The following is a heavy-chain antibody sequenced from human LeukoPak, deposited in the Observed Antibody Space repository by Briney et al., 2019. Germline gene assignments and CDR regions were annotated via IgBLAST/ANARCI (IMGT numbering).Heavy chain of an antibody. CDR3: ARGLGYYGSGRWDY. V-gene: IGHV4-34*01. Sequence: SETLSLTCAVYGGSFSGYYWSWIRQPPGKGREWIGEINHSGSTNYNPSLKSRVTISVDTSKNQFSLKLSSVTAADTAVYYCARGLGYYGSGRWDYWGQGTLVTVSS. J-gene: IGHJ4*02. CDR1: GGSFSGYY. CDR2: INHSGST. D-gene: IGHD3-10*01.